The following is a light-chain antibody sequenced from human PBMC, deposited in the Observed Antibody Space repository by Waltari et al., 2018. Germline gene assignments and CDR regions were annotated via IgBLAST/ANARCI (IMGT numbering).Light chain of an antibody. Sequence: QSVMTQPPSASATPGQRVIISCSGSSSNIGSHLVSSYQHFPGTAPKLLIYRNNQRPSGVPDRFSGSKSGTSASLAISGLRSEDEAGYYCAAWDDSLNGVVFGGGTKLTVL. CDR3: AAWDDSLNGVV. V-gene: IGLV1-47*01. CDR1: SSNIGSHL. J-gene: IGLJ3*02. CDR2: RNN.